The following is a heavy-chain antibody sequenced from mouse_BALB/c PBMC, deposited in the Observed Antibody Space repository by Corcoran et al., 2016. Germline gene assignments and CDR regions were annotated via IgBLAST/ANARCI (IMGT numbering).Heavy chain of an antibody. D-gene: IGHD1-1*01. CDR1: GYTFSSYW. CDR2: ILPGSGST. CDR3: ARRATVVARYFDV. Sequence: QVQLQQSGAELMKPGASVKISCKATGYTFSSYWIEWVKQRPGHGLEWIGEILPGSGSTNYNEKFKGKATFTADTSSNTAYMQLSSLTSEDSAVYYCARRATVVARYFDVWGAGTTVTVSS. V-gene: IGHV1-9*01. J-gene: IGHJ1*01.